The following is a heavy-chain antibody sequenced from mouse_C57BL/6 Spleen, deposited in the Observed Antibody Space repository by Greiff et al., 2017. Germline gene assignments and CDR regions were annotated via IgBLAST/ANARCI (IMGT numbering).Heavy chain of an antibody. CDR1: GYAFSSSW. D-gene: IGHD3-2*01. J-gene: IGHJ2*01. V-gene: IGHV1-82*01. CDR3: TAQTGY. CDR2: IYPGDGDT. Sequence: VQLQESGPELVKPGASVKISCKASGYAFSSSWMNWVKQRPGKGLEWIGRIYPGDGDTNYNGKFKGKATLTADKSSSTAYMQLSSLTSEDSAVYFCTAQTGYWGQGTTLTVSS.